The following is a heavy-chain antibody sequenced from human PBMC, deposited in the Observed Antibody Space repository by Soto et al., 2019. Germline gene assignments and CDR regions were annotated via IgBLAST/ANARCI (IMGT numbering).Heavy chain of an antibody. CDR2: ISGSGGST. Sequence: EVQLLESGGGLVQPGGSLRLSCAASGFTFSSYAMSWVRQAPGKGLGWVSAISGSGGSTYYADSVKGRFTISRDNSKNTLYLQMGSLRAEDTAVYYCAKDGVGATAGLGSDYWGQGTLVTVSS. CDR3: AKDGVGATAGLGSDY. V-gene: IGHV3-23*01. J-gene: IGHJ4*02. D-gene: IGHD1-26*01. CDR1: GFTFSSYA.